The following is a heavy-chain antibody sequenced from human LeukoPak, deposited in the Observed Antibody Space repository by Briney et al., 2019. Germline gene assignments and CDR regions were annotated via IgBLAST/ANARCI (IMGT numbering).Heavy chain of an antibody. J-gene: IGHJ6*03. D-gene: IGHD1-26*01. CDR2: INSDGSST. CDR1: GFTFSSYW. CDR3: ARERIVGGPNVNYYYYYMDV. V-gene: IGHV3-74*01. Sequence: QAGGSLRLPCAASGFTFSSYWMHWVRQAPGKGLVWVSRINSDGSSTSYADSVKGRFTISRDNAKNTLYLQMNSLRAEDTAVYYCARERIVGGPNVNYYYYYMDVWGKGTTVTVSS.